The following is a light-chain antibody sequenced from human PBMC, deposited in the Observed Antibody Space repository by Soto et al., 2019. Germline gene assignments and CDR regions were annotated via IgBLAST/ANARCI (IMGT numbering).Light chain of an antibody. V-gene: IGLV2-14*01. CDR1: SSDVGGYNH. CDR3: SSSTGSSTLAV. J-gene: IGLJ1*01. Sequence: QSVLTQPASVSGSPGQSITISCTGTSSDVGGYNHVSWYQQHPGKAPKLIIYEVSDRPSGVSNRFSGSKSGNTASLTISGLQAEDGADYYCSSSTGSSTLAVFGTGTKLTVL. CDR2: EVS.